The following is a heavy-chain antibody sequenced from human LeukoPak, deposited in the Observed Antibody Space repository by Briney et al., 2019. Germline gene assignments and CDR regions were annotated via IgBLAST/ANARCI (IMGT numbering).Heavy chain of an antibody. J-gene: IGHJ4*02. CDR2: IYYSGST. D-gene: IGHD5-24*01. CDR3: ARGRDGYIFDY. Sequence: SETLSLTCTVSGGSISSYYWSWIRQPPEKGLEWIGYIYYSGSTNYNPSLKRRVTISVDTSKNQFSLKLSSVTAADTAVYYCARGRDGYIFDYWGQGTLVTVSS. V-gene: IGHV4-59*01. CDR1: GGSISSYY.